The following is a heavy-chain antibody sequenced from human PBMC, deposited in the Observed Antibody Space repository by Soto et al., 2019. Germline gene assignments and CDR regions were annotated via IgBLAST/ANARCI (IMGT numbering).Heavy chain of an antibody. Sequence: QVQLVQSGADVKKPGASVKASGKASGYTFTSYVITWVRQAPGQGLEWMEWISAYNGNTNYAQNLQGRVTMTTDTSTSTGYMEMRRLRSDDTAVYYCARDPDYYYGSGSDNWFDPWGQGTLVTVSS. CDR1: GYTFTSYV. V-gene: IGHV1-18*01. J-gene: IGHJ5*02. CDR2: ISAYNGNT. CDR3: ARDPDYYYGSGSDNWFDP. D-gene: IGHD3-10*01.